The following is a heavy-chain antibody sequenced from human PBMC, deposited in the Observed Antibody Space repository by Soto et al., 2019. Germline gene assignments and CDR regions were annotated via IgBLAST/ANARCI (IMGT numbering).Heavy chain of an antibody. CDR1: GGSFNTGGYY. CDR3: ARVGLGDPYYYGMDV. V-gene: IGHV4-31*03. CDR2: VYDSGHT. Sequence: KPSETLSLTCTVSGGSFNTGGYYWSWVRQRPEKGLEWIGYVYDSGHTYYNPSLKSRPAISLDTSKSQFSLKLSSVTAADTAVYYCARVGLGDPYYYGMDVCGQRTTVTVSS. D-gene: IGHD2-21*02. J-gene: IGHJ6*02.